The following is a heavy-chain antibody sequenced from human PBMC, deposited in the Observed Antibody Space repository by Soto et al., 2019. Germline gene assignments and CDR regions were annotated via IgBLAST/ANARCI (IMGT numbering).Heavy chain of an antibody. D-gene: IGHD5-18*01. CDR3: ATDSRGYSYGLNFDY. Sequence: ASVKVSCKVSGYTLTELSMHWVRQAPGKGLEWMGGFDPEDGGTIYAQKFQGRVTMTEDTSTDTAYMELSSLRSEDTAVYYCATDSRGYSYGLNFDYWGQGTLVTVSS. CDR1: GYTLTELS. V-gene: IGHV1-24*01. CDR2: FDPEDGGT. J-gene: IGHJ4*02.